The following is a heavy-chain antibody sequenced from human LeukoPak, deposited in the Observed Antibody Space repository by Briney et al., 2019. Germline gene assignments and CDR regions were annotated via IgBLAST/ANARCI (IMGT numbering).Heavy chain of an antibody. CDR3: ARDPYGAGVYDSSGYIPRRDAFDI. D-gene: IGHD3-22*01. CDR2: IYHSGST. V-gene: IGHV4-39*07. J-gene: IGHJ3*02. CDR1: GGSISSGGYY. Sequence: SETLSLTCTVSGGSISSGGYYWSWIRQPPGKGLEWIGSIYHSGSTYYNPSLKSRVTISVDTSKNQFSLKLSSVTAADTAVYYCARDPYGAGVYDSSGYIPRRDAFDIWGQGTMVTVSS.